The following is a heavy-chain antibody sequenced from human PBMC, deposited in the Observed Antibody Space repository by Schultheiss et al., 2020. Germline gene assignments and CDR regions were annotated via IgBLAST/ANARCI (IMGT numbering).Heavy chain of an antibody. D-gene: IGHD3-10*01. CDR2: INAGNGNT. CDR1: GYTFTSYA. Sequence: ASVKVSCKASGYTFTSYAMHWVRQAPGQRLEWMGWINAGNGNTNYAQKLQGRVTMTTDTSTSTAYMELRSLRSDDTAVYYCARSGWFGNRDYGMDVWGQGTTVTVSS. V-gene: IGHV1-3*01. CDR3: ARSGWFGNRDYGMDV. J-gene: IGHJ6*02.